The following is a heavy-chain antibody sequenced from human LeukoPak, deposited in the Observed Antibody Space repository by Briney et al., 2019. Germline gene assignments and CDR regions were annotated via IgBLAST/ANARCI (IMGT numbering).Heavy chain of an antibody. CDR2: MNPNSGNT. D-gene: IGHD3-10*01. Sequence: ASVKVSCKASGYTFTSYDINWVRQATGQGLEWMGWMNPNSGNTGYAQKFQGRVTMTRNTSISTAYVELSSLRSEDTAVYYCARGAVLLWFGEGKNYFDYWGQGTLVTVSS. J-gene: IGHJ4*02. V-gene: IGHV1-8*01. CDR3: ARGAVLLWFGEGKNYFDY. CDR1: GYTFTSYD.